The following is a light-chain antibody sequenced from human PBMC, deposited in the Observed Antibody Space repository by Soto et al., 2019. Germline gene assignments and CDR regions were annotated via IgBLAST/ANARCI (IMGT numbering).Light chain of an antibody. CDR2: DSS. J-gene: IGKJ1*01. CDR3: QQYDSYSWT. V-gene: IGKV1-5*01. Sequence: DIQMTQFPSTLSASVGDRVTITCRASQSISKWLAWYQQKQGKAPKLLIYDSSSLQSGVPSRFSVSGSGTELTITITSLQPDDFETYAGQQYDSYSWTFGQGTKVDIK. CDR1: QSISKW.